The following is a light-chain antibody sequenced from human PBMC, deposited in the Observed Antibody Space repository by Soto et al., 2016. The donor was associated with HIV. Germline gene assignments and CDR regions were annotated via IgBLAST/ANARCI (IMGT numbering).Light chain of an antibody. Sequence: SYVLTQPPSLSVAPGKTATTTCGENKIGFKSVHWYQQKPGQAPVLVIYDNNDRPSGIPERISGSNSGNTATLTISRVEAGDEADYYCQVWHSSSDWVFGGGTKLTVL. CDR3: QVWHSSSDWV. CDR1: KIGFKS. J-gene: IGLJ3*02. CDR2: DNN. V-gene: IGLV3-21*04.